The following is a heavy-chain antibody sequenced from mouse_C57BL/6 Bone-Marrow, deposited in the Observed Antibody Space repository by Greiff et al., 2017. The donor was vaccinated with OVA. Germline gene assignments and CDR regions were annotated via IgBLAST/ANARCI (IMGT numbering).Heavy chain of an antibody. J-gene: IGHJ4*01. D-gene: IGHD2-1*01. CDR3: ARGPIYYGNYYYAMDY. V-gene: IGHV1-22*01. CDR2: INPNNGGT. CDR1: GYTFTDYN. Sequence: VQLQQSGPELVKPGASVKMSCKASGYTFTDYNMHWVKQSHGKSLEWIGYINPNNGGTSYNQKFKGKATLTVNKSSSTAYMELRSLTSEDSAVYYCARGPIYYGNYYYAMDYWGQGTSVTVSS.